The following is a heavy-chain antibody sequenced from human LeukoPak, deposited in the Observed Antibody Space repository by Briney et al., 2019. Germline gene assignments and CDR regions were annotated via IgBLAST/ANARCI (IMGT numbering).Heavy chain of an antibody. CDR2: IDRYGSII. CDR3: ARDPSLYCASATCYDLDY. D-gene: IGHD2-2*01. CDR1: GFTFSIYS. Sequence: GGSLRLSCAASGFTFSIYSVNWVRQAPGQGLEWISYIDRYGSIIKYADSVEGRFTISRDNAKNSLYLQMDSLRAEDTAVYYCARDPSLYCASATCYDLDYWGQGTLVTVSS. V-gene: IGHV3-48*04. J-gene: IGHJ4*02.